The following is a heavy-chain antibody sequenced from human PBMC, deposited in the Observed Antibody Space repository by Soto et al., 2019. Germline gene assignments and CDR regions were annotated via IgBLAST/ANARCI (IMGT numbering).Heavy chain of an antibody. D-gene: IGHD3-10*01. V-gene: IGHV4-59*13. Sequence: SVPQSQHWPVSDGHSIRYYWGWIRQPPGNTLERLGYVFYSGNPTYSPSLRSLVAISFDRSKNQGSLNLRSVSAADTVVYYCVSRPVGRREGFFANWCVGTLVTVSS. J-gene: IGHJ4*02. CDR3: VSRPVGRREGFFAN. CDR2: VFYSGNP. CDR1: DGHSIRYY.